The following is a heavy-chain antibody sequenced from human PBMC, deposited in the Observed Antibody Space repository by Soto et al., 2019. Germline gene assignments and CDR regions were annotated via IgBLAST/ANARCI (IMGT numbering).Heavy chain of an antibody. D-gene: IGHD6-19*01. Sequence: QVQLVQSGAEVKKPGASVKVSCKASGYTFTSYAMHWVRQAPGQRLEWMGWINAGNGNTKYSQKFQGSVTITRDTSASTAYMELSSLRSEDTAVYYCARVGVSGTRSYYYYYMDVWGKGTTVTVSS. J-gene: IGHJ6*03. CDR3: ARVGVSGTRSYYYYYMDV. CDR1: GYTFTSYA. V-gene: IGHV1-3*01. CDR2: INAGNGNT.